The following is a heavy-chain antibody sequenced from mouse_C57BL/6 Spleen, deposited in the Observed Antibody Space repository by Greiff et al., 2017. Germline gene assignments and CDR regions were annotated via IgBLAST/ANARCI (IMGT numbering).Heavy chain of an antibody. D-gene: IGHD1-1*01. CDR3: ARHVVTTVVAHYYARDY. J-gene: IGHJ4*01. CDR1: GFTFSSYT. CDR2: ISGGDGNT. Sequence: EVKLLEPGGGLVKPGGSLKLSCTASGFTFSSYTMPWVRQSPEQSLEWLETISGGDGNTYYPDRVKGRFTMSRDNAKSTLYMQMSSLMSEYTALYYCARHVVTTVVAHYYARDYWGQGTSVTVSS. V-gene: IGHV5-9*01.